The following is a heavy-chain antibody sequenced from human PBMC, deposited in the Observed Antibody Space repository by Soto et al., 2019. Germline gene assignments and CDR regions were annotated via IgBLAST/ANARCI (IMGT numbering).Heavy chain of an antibody. D-gene: IGHD3-9*01. CDR2: IYYSGST. J-gene: IGHJ6*02. Sequence: QVQLQESGPGLVKPSQTLSLTCTVSGGSISSGGYYWSWIRQHPGKGLEWIGYIYYSGSTYYNPSLKSRVTLSVDTSKNQCCLQLSSVTAADTAVYYCARVSDILTGNPMDVWGQGTTVTVSS. CDR1: GGSISSGGYY. V-gene: IGHV4-31*03. CDR3: ARVSDILTGNPMDV.